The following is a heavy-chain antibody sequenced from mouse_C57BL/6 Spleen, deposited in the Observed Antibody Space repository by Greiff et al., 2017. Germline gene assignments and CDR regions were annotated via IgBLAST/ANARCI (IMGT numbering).Heavy chain of an antibody. V-gene: IGHV3-1*01. Sequence: LKESGPGMVKPSQSLSLTCTVTGYSISSGYDWHWIRHFTGNKLEWMGYISYSGSTNYNPTLKSRSSITHETSMNHFFLKLNSVTTEDTSTYDCARGDYSSSYWFGDWGQGTLVTVSA. J-gene: IGHJ3*01. D-gene: IGHD1-1*01. CDR1: GYSISSGYD. CDR2: ISYSGST. CDR3: ARGDYSSSYWFGD.